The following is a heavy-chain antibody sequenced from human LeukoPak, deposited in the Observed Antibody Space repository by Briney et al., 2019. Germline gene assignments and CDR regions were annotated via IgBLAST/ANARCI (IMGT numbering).Heavy chain of an antibody. CDR1: GYTFTSYG. Sequence: GASVKVSCKASGYTFTSYGINWVRQAPGQGLEWVGWISGYNGNTNFAQKFQGRVTMTTDTSTSIAYMELRSLRSDDTAVYYCARDYDQRWFDPWGQGTLVTVSS. D-gene: IGHD5-12*01. CDR2: ISGYNGNT. J-gene: IGHJ5*02. CDR3: ARDYDQRWFDP. V-gene: IGHV1-18*01.